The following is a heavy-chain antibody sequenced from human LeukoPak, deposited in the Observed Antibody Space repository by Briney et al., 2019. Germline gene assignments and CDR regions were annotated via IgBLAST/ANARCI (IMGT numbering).Heavy chain of an antibody. V-gene: IGHV3-48*01. CDR3: ARETRRYYYDSSGYYLDY. D-gene: IGHD3-22*01. CDR2: ISSSSSTI. J-gene: IGHJ4*02. Sequence: GGSLRLSCAASGFTFSSYSMNWVRQAPGKGLEWVSYISSSSSTIYYADSVKGRFTISRDNAKNSLYLQMNSLRAEDTAVYYCARETRRYYYDSSGYYLDYWGQGTLVTVSS. CDR1: GFTFSSYS.